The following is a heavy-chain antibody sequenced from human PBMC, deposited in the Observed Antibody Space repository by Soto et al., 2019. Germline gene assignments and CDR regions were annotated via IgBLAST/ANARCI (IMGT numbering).Heavy chain of an antibody. CDR1: AGTFSSYA. CDR3: ARDGIAVFCTIGRFTRSIDF. J-gene: IGHJ4*02. V-gene: IGHV1-69*13. Sequence: SVKVSCKASAGTFSSYAISWVRQPPGQGLEWMGGIIPIFGTANYAQKFQGRVTITADESTSTAYMELSSLRSEDTAVYYCARDGIAVFCTIGRFTRSIDFRGQGTLVTGSS. CDR2: IIPIFGTA. D-gene: IGHD6-19*01.